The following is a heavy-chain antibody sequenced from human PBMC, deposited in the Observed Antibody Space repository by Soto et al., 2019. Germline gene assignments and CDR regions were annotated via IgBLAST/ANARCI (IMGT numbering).Heavy chain of an antibody. CDR3: ARDLGVGAPRYWLEP. CDR2: INPNSGGT. D-gene: IGHD1-26*01. V-gene: IGHV1-2*02. Sequence: VQLVQSGAEVKKPGASVKVSCKASGYTFTGYYMHWVRQAPGQGLEWMGWINPNSGGTNYAQKFQGRVTMARDTSISTAYMVLSRLRSDDTSVYYCARDLGVGAPRYWLEPWGQGTLVTVSS. CDR1: GYTFTGYY. J-gene: IGHJ5*02.